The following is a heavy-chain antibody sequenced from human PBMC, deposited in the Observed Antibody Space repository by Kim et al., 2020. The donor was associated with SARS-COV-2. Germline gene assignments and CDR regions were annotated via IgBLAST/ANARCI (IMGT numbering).Heavy chain of an antibody. CDR1: RFTFSSYG. CDR2: ISYDGSNK. Sequence: GGSLRLSCVASRFTFSSYGMHWVRQAPGKGLEWMAVISYDGSNKNYADSVKGRFTISRDNSKNTLYVQMNSLRAEDTAVYYCAKETYPGDSRGWTYYYYGMDVWGQGTTVTVSS. J-gene: IGHJ6*02. V-gene: IGHV3-30*18. CDR3: AKETYPGDSRGWTYYYYGMDV. D-gene: IGHD6-19*01.